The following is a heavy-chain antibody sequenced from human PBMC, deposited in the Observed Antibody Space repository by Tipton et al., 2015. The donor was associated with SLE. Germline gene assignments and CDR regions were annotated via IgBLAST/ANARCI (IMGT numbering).Heavy chain of an antibody. Sequence: TLSLTCTVSGGSISSGGYYWSWIRQHPGKGLEWIGYIYYSGSTYYNPSLKSRVTISVDTSKNQFSLKLSSVTAADTAVYYCARGSISPGDAFDIWGQGTMVTVSS. D-gene: IGHD3-3*02. V-gene: IGHV4-31*03. CDR3: ARGSISPGDAFDI. CDR2: IYYSGST. J-gene: IGHJ3*02. CDR1: GGSISSGGYY.